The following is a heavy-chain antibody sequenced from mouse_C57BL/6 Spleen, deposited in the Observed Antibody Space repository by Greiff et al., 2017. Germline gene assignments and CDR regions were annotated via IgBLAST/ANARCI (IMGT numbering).Heavy chain of an antibody. D-gene: IGHD1-1*01. CDR1: GFTFSSYT. CDR3: ARHSTITTDYFDY. CDR2: ISGGGGNT. J-gene: IGHJ2*01. V-gene: IGHV5-9*01. Sequence: EVQGVESGGGLVKPGGSLKLSCAASGFTFSSYTMSWVRQTPEKRLEWVATISGGGGNTYYPDSVKGRFTISRDNAKNTLYLQMSSLRSEDTALYYCARHSTITTDYFDYWGQGTTLTVSS.